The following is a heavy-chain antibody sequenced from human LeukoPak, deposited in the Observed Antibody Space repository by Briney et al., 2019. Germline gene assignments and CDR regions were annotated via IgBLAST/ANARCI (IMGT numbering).Heavy chain of an antibody. CDR2: ISSSGSTI. V-gene: IGHV3-48*03. CDR1: GVTFSSYE. Sequence: PGGSLRLSCAVSGVTFSSYEMNCVRQAPGKGLEWVSHISSSGSTIYYADSVKGRFTISRDNAKNSLYLQMNSLRAEDTAVYYCARSRHGGWDSFDYWGQGTLVTVSS. J-gene: IGHJ4*02. CDR3: ARSRHGGWDSFDY. D-gene: IGHD6-19*01.